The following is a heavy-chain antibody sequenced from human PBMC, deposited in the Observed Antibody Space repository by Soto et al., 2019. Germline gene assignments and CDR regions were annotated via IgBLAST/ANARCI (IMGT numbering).Heavy chain of an antibody. D-gene: IGHD4-4*01. CDR2: IYHSGST. CDR3: ARGDYSNYGLFPSYFEY. Sequence: SETLSLTCAVSGGSISSGGYSWSWIRQPPGKGLEWIGYIYHSGSTYYNPSLKSRVTISVDRSKNQFSLKLSSVTAADTAVYYCARGDYSNYGLFPSYFEYWGQGTLVTVSS. V-gene: IGHV4-30-2*01. J-gene: IGHJ4*02. CDR1: GGSISSGGYS.